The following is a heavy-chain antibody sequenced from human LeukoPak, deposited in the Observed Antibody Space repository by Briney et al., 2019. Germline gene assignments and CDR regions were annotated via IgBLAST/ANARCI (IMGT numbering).Heavy chain of an antibody. CDR2: IRSKAYGGTT. Sequence: PGRSLRLSCTASGFTFGDYAMSWVRQAPGKVLEWVGFIRSKAYGGTTEYAASVKGRFTISRDDSKSIAYLQMNSLKTEDTAVYYCTRGDSSGYYNPTDYWGQGTLVTVSS. D-gene: IGHD3-22*01. V-gene: IGHV3-49*04. CDR1: GFTFGDYA. CDR3: TRGDSSGYYNPTDY. J-gene: IGHJ4*02.